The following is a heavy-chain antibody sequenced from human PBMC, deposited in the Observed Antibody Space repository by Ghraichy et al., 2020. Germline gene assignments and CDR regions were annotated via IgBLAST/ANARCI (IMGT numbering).Heavy chain of an antibody. CDR1: GYTFTGYG. CDR3: ARAGESTWHNYGLDV. V-gene: IGHV1-18*01. D-gene: IGHD2/OR15-2a*01. CDR2: IGAYSDNT. Sequence: ASVKVSCKASGYTFTGYGITWVRQAPGQGLEWMGWIGAYSDNTNYARKLQGRVTMTTDTSTTTAYMELRTLRSDDTAVYYCARAGESTWHNYGLDVSGQGTTVTVSS. J-gene: IGHJ6*02.